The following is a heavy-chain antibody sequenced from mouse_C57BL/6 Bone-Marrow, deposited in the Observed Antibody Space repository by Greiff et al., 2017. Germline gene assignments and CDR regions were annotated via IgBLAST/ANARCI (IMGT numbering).Heavy chain of an antibody. Sequence: QVQLQQPGTELVKPGASVKLSCKASGYTFTSYWMHWVKQRPGQGLEWIGNINPSNGGTNYNEKFKSKATLTVDKSSSTAYMQLSSLTSEDSAVYYCARENYYGSSSYYAMDYWGQGTSVTVSS. J-gene: IGHJ4*01. V-gene: IGHV1-53*01. D-gene: IGHD1-1*01. CDR3: ARENYYGSSSYYAMDY. CDR2: INPSNGGT. CDR1: GYTFTSYW.